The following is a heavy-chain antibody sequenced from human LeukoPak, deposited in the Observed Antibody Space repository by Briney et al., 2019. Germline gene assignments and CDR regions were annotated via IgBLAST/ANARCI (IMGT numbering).Heavy chain of an antibody. V-gene: IGHV1-8*01. CDR2: MNPNSGNT. CDR1: GYTFSSYD. CDR3: ARRVGSGWPFQH. J-gene: IGHJ1*01. Sequence: ASVKVSCKASGYTFSSYDINWVRQATGQGLEWMGWMNPNSGNTGYAQKFQGRLNMTRNTSISTAYMELSSLRSEDTAVYYSARRVGSGWPFQHWGQGTLVTVSS. D-gene: IGHD6-19*01.